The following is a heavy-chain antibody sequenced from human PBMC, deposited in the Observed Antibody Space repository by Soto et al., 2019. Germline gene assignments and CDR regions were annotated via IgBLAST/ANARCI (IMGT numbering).Heavy chain of an antibody. J-gene: IGHJ4*02. CDR3: ARAGVTVTGWDS. Sequence: QVQLVQSGAEVKKPGSSVKVSCKASGGTFNNYAISWLRQAPGQGLQWMGEIIPVFGTSNYVQHFQGRVTITADESTSTAYMELNSLRFEHTAMYYCARAGVTVTGWDSWGQGTLVTVSS. CDR1: GGTFNNYA. CDR2: IIPVFGTS. V-gene: IGHV1-69*01. D-gene: IGHD1-20*01.